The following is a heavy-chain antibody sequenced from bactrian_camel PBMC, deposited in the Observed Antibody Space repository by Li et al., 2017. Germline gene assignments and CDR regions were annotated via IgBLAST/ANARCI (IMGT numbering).Heavy chain of an antibody. Sequence: VQLVESGGGLVLSGGSLSLSCAASGFLFSTEGMRWVRQAAGKGLEWVSQIDSGRATAHYVDSVKGRFTISRDNAKNTLSLQLNSLKPADTAVYYCVRTDGNWDFHYWSQGTQVTV. V-gene: IGHV3S40*01. D-gene: IGHD7*01. J-gene: IGHJ6*01. CDR3: VRTDGNWDFHY. CDR1: GFLFSTEG. CDR2: IDSGRATA.